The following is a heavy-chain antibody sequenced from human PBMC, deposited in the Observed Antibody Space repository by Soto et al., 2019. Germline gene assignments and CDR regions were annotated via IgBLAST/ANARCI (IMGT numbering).Heavy chain of an antibody. J-gene: IGHJ4*02. Sequence: GGSLRLSCAASGFIFTRYSMNWVRQAPGKGLEWVSSISSTTNYIYYGDSMKGRFTISRDNAKNSPYLEMNSLRAEDTAVYYCARESEDLTSNFDYWGQGTLVTVSS. V-gene: IGHV3-21*06. CDR3: ARESEDLTSNFDY. CDR2: ISSTTNYI. CDR1: GFIFTRYS.